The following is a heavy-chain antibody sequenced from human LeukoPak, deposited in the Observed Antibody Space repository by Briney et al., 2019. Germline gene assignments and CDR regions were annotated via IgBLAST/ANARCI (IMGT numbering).Heavy chain of an antibody. CDR2: ISYDGSNN. V-gene: IGHV3-30*03. J-gene: IGHJ6*02. CDR1: GFTFSKYG. CDR3: ARPQPIMTTLDRGMDV. Sequence: PRKSLRLSCAASGFTFSKYGMHWVRQAPGEGLEWVAAISYDGSNNYYTDSVKGRFTISRDNSKNMLYLQMNSLRPEDTAVYYCARPQPIMTTLDRGMDVWGQGTTVTVSS. D-gene: IGHD3-16*01.